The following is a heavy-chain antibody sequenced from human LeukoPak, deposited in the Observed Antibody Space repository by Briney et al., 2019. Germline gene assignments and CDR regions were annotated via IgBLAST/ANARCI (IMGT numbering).Heavy chain of an antibody. J-gene: IGHJ5*02. D-gene: IGHD2-15*01. Sequence: SETLSLTCTVSGGSISSSSYYWGWIRQPPGMGLEWIGSIYYSGSTYYNPSLKSRVTISVDTSKNQFSLKLSSVTAADTAVYYCARRCSGGSCYSLSSGFDPWGQGTLVTVSS. CDR2: IYYSGST. CDR1: GGSISSSSYY. CDR3: ARRCSGGSCYSLSSGFDP. V-gene: IGHV4-39*01.